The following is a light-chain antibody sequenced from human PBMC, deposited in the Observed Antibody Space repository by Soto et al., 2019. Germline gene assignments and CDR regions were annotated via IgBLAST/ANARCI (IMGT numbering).Light chain of an antibody. CDR1: QSVSSY. CDR3: QQRSNWPPWT. Sequence: IVLTQSPATLSLSPGARAPLSCRARQSVSSYLAWYQQKPGQAPRLLIYDASNRATGIPARFSGSGSGTDFTLTISSLEPEDFAVYYCQQRSNWPPWTFGQGTKV. V-gene: IGKV3-11*01. J-gene: IGKJ1*01. CDR2: DAS.